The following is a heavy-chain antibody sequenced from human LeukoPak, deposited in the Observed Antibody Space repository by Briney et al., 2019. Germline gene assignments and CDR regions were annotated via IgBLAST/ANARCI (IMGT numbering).Heavy chain of an antibody. CDR1: GYTFTSYG. Sequence: ASVKVSCKASGYTFTSYGISWVRQAPGQGLEWMGWISAYNGNTNYAQKLQGRVTMTTDTSTSTAYMELRSLRSDDTAVYYCAREQRNYYDSSGYADAFDIWGQGTMVTVSS. J-gene: IGHJ3*02. CDR3: AREQRNYYDSSGYADAFDI. V-gene: IGHV1-18*01. D-gene: IGHD3-22*01. CDR2: ISAYNGNT.